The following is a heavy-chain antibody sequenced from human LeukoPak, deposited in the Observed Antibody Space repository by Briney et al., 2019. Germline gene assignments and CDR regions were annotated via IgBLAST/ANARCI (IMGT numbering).Heavy chain of an antibody. D-gene: IGHD4-23*01. V-gene: IGHV4-39*07. J-gene: IGHJ4*02. CDR2: INHSGST. CDR1: GGSISSGDYY. CDR3: ARGSTTVVRNFDY. Sequence: SETLSLTCTVSGGSISSGDYYWSWIRQPPGKGLEWIGEINHSGSTKYNPSLKSRVTISADTSKNQFSLKLSSVTAADTAVYYCARGSTTVVRNFDYWGQGTLVTVS.